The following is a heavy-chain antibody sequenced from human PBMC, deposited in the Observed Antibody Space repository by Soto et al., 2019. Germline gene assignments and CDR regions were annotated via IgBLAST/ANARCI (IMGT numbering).Heavy chain of an antibody. CDR3: AAHSLTIFGVVIMGWFDP. Sequence: GGSLRLSCAASGFTFSSYAMSWVRQAPGKGLEWVSAISGSGGSTYYADSVKGRFTISRDNSKNTLYLQMNSLRAEDTAVYYCAAHSLTIFGVVIMGWFDPWGQGTLVTVSS. D-gene: IGHD3-3*01. CDR1: GFTFSSYA. CDR2: ISGSGGST. J-gene: IGHJ5*02. V-gene: IGHV3-23*01.